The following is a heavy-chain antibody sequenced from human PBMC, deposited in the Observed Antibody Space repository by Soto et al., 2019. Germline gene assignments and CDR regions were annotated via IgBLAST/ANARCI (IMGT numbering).Heavy chain of an antibody. D-gene: IGHD6-13*01. V-gene: IGHV4-34*01. Sequence: PSETLSLTCAVYGGSFSGYYWSWIRQPPGKGLEWIGEINHSGSTNYNPSLKSRVTISVDTSKNQFSLKLRSVTAADTAMYYCARATPAAGTRYWGHGTLVTVSS. CDR1: GGSFSGYY. CDR2: INHSGST. CDR3: ARATPAAGTRY. J-gene: IGHJ4*01.